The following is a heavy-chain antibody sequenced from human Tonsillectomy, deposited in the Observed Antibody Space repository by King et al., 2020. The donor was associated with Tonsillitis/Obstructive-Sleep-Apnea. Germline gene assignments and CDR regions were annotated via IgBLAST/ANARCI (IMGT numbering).Heavy chain of an antibody. CDR2: ISSSSSSI. CDR1: GFTFSTYC. D-gene: IGHD6-19*01. CDR3: ARDGDKEGCPDY. Sequence: VQLVESGGGLVQPGGSLRLSCAASGFTFSTYCMNWVRQAPGKGLEWVSYISSSSSSIFYADSVKGRFTISRDNAKNSLYLQMNRLRDEDTAVYYCARDGDKEGCPDYWGQGTLVTVSS. J-gene: IGHJ4*02. V-gene: IGHV3-48*02.